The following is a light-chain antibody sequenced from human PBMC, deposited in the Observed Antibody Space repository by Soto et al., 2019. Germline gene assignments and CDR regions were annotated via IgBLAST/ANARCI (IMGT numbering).Light chain of an antibody. CDR1: QTIRSW. Sequence: DIQMTQSPSSVSASVVDRLTITCRPSQTIRSWLAWYQQKPGKAPKLLIYKASTLKSGVPSRFSGSGSGTEFTLTISSLQPDDFATYYCQHYNSYSEAFGQGTKVDI. CDR2: KAS. CDR3: QHYNSYSEA. J-gene: IGKJ1*01. V-gene: IGKV1-5*03.